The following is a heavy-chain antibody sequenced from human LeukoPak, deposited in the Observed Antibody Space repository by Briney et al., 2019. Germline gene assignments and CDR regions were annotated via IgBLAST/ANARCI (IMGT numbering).Heavy chain of an antibody. CDR3: ARPYCSSTSCDYFDY. D-gene: IGHD2-2*01. J-gene: IGHJ4*02. CDR1: GYSFTSYW. CDR2: IYPGDSDT. V-gene: IGHV5-51*01. Sequence: GESLKISCKGSGYSFTSYWIGWVRQMPGKGLEWMGIIYPGDSDTRYSPSFQGQVTISADKSISTAYLQWSSLKASDTAMYYCARPYCSSTSCDYFDYWGQGTLVSVSS.